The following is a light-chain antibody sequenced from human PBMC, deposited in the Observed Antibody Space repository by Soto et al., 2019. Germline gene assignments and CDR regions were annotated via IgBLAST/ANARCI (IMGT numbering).Light chain of an antibody. Sequence: QSALTQPASVSGSPGQSITISCTGTSSDVGSYNLVSWYQQHPGKAPKLMIYEVSKRPSGVSNRFSGSKSGNTASLTISGLQAEDEADYYCCPFDVFGTGTKLTVL. CDR1: SSDVGSYNL. V-gene: IGLV2-23*02. CDR2: EVS. CDR3: CPFDV. J-gene: IGLJ1*01.